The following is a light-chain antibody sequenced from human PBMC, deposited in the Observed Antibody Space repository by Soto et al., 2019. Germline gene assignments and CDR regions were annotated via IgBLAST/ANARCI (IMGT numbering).Light chain of an antibody. Sequence: DIVMTQSPDSLAVSLGERATINCKSSQSVLYSSNNKNYLAWYQQKPGQPPKLLIYWASTRESGVPDRFGGSGSGTDFTLTTSSLQAEDVAVYYCQQYYSTPFTFGPGTKVDIK. CDR3: QQYYSTPFT. CDR2: WAS. V-gene: IGKV4-1*01. CDR1: QSVLYSSNNKNY. J-gene: IGKJ3*01.